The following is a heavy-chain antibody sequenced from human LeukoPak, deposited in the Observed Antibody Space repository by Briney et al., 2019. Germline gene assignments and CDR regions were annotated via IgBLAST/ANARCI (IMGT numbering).Heavy chain of an antibody. Sequence: GGSLRLSCAASGFTFSTYGTHWVRQAPGKGLEWVAVIWYDGRTQFYAESVKGRFTISRDNSKNTLYLQMNSLRAEDTAVYYCARGGGSGWVYWGQGTLVTVSS. D-gene: IGHD6-19*01. CDR3: ARGGGSGWVY. CDR2: IWYDGRTQ. CDR1: GFTFSTYG. J-gene: IGHJ4*02. V-gene: IGHV3-33*01.